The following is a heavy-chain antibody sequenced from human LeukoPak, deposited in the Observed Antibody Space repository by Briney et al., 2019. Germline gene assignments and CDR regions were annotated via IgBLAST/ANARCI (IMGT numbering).Heavy chain of an antibody. D-gene: IGHD6-19*01. CDR2: INHSGST. CDR1: GGSFSGYY. J-gene: IGHJ3*02. V-gene: IGHV4-34*01. Sequence: SETLPLTCAVYGGSFSGYYWSRIRQPPGKGLEWIGEINHSGSTNYNPSLKSRVTISVDTSKNQFSLKLSSVTAADTAVYYCARGSWGSGWYVERTFDIWGQGTMVTVSS. CDR3: ARGSWGSGWYVERTFDI.